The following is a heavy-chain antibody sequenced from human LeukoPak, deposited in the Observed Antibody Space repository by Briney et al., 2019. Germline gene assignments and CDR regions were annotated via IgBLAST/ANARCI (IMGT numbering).Heavy chain of an antibody. CDR2: ISHSGIT. CDR1: GGSISNYY. D-gene: IGHD6-13*01. Sequence: PSETLSLTCTVSGGSISNYYWSWIRQPPGKGLEWIGYISHSGITNHNPSLRSRLTMSVDTSKNQFSLKLNSVTAADTAVYYCAGAVGNPGYSSSWSLQMDYWGQGTLVTVSS. CDR3: AGAVGNPGYSSSWSLQMDY. V-gene: IGHV4-59*08. J-gene: IGHJ4*02.